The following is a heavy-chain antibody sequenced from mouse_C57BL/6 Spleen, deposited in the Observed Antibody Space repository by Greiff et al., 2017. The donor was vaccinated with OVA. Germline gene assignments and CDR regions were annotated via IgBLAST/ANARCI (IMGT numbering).Heavy chain of an antibody. Sequence: EVQLVESEGGLVQPGSSMKLSCTASGFTFSDYYMAWVRQVPEKGLEWVATINYDGSSTYYLDSLKSRFIISRDNAKNILYLQMSSLKSEDTATYYCARNYGSSRYFDVWGTGTTVTVSS. D-gene: IGHD1-1*01. CDR2: INYDGSST. J-gene: IGHJ1*03. CDR1: GFTFSDYY. CDR3: ARNYGSSRYFDV. V-gene: IGHV5-16*01.